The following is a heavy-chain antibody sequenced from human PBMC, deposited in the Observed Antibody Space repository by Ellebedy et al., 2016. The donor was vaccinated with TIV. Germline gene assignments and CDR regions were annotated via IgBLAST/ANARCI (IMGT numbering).Heavy chain of an antibody. D-gene: IGHD3-16*01. CDR3: ARDGGPSYADWAPDYYYYAMDV. V-gene: IGHV1-46*01. J-gene: IGHJ6*02. CDR2: INPSDGNK. CDR1: GYIFTRYY. Sequence: ASVKVSCKASGYIFTRYYMFWVRQPPGQGLEWMGIINPSDGNKRYAEKFQGRVTMTRDRSTSTVYLELSSLRSDDTAVYYCARDGGPSYADWAPDYYYYAMDVWGQGTTVTVSS.